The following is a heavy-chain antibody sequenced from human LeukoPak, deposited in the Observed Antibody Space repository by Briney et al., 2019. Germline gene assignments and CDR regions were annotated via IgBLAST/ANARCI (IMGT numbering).Heavy chain of an antibody. V-gene: IGHV3-7*01. Sequence: GGSLRLSCAGSGITFGRYWMSWVRQAPGKGLEWVASINQGGSRLHYLDSVTGRFIISRDDAQNSLFLQMTRLRVDDTAVYYCARLKDDVTKLDYWGQGTLVSVSS. D-gene: IGHD2-8*01. CDR1: GITFGRYW. J-gene: IGHJ4*02. CDR3: ARLKDDVTKLDY. CDR2: INQGGSRL.